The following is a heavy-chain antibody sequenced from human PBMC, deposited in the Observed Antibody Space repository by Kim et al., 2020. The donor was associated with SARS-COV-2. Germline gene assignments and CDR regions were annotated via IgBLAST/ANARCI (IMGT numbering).Heavy chain of an antibody. CDR1: GDSISDYY. Sequence: SETLSLTYTVSGDSISDYYWSWIRQPPGKGLEWIAYIHYSGTTNYNPSLKSRVTISIDTSRNQFSLKLSSVTAADTAVYYCARDNRRSRTMTTTFDYWGQGTLVTVSS. D-gene: IGHD2-2*01. V-gene: IGHV4-59*13. CDR3: ARDNRRSRTMTTTFDY. J-gene: IGHJ4*02. CDR2: IHYSGTT.